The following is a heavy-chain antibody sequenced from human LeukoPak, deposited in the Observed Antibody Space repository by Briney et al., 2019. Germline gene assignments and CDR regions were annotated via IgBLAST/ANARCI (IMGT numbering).Heavy chain of an antibody. CDR1: GYTFIIYG. D-gene: IGHD2-2*01. CDR3: ARVAEDCSSTSCYAGVDY. Sequence: GASVTVSCTASGYTFIIYGISWVRQAPGQGREWMGWISAYNGNTNYAQKLQGRVTMTTATSTSTAYMELRSLRSDDTAVYYCARVAEDCSSTSCYAGVDYWGQGTLVTVSS. J-gene: IGHJ4*02. CDR2: ISAYNGNT. V-gene: IGHV1-18*01.